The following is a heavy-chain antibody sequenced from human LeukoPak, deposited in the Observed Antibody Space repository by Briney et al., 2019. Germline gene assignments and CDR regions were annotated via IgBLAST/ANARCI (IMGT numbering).Heavy chain of an antibody. D-gene: IGHD4-17*01. CDR3: ARDKQMDYGDYGTMGYFDY. J-gene: IGHJ4*02. Sequence: SETLSLTCTVSGGSISSGDYYWSWIRQPPGKGLEWIGYIYYSGSTYYNPSLKSRVTTSVDTSKNQFSLKLSSVTAADTAVYYCARDKQMDYGDYGTMGYFDYWGQGTLVTVPS. CDR2: IYYSGST. V-gene: IGHV4-30-4*01. CDR1: GGSISSGDYY.